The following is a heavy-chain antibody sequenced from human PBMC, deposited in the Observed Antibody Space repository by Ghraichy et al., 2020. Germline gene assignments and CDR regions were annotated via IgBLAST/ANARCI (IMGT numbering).Heavy chain of an antibody. CDR2: ISGRGDST. D-gene: IGHD3-22*01. CDR3: APHKEHFYDSSGAPY. Sequence: GESLNISCAASGFTFSSYAMSWVRQAPGKGLECVSSISGRGDSTYYADSVKGRFTISRDNSKNTLYLQMNSLRAEDTAMYYCAPHKEHFYDSSGAPYWAQGTLVTVSS. J-gene: IGHJ4*02. V-gene: IGHV3-23*01. CDR1: GFTFSSYA.